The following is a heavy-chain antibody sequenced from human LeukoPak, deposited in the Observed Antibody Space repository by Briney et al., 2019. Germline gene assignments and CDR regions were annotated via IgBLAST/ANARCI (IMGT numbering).Heavy chain of an antibody. D-gene: IGHD3-10*01. Sequence: GGSLRLSCAASGFTFSTYAMSWVRQAPGKGLEWVSGISDSGGKTDYVDSVEGRFTVSRDNSKNTVYLQMNSLRAEDTAVYYCAARAGGFRHFDYWGQGTLVTVSS. V-gene: IGHV3-23*01. CDR3: AARAGGFRHFDY. CDR2: ISDSGGKT. J-gene: IGHJ4*02. CDR1: GFTFSTYA.